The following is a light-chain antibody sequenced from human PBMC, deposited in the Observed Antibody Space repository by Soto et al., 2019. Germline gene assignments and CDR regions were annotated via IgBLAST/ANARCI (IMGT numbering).Light chain of an antibody. CDR3: HSRA. Sequence: DNQMTQSPSSVSSSVGDRITITCRAXQDXXSXXAXXXXXPXXAPKIMIYAASSLQGGVPSRFSGSGSGTEFTLTISSLQPEDFATYFCHSRAFGQGTRLEIK. V-gene: IGKV1-12*01. CDR2: AAS. CDR1: QDXXSX. J-gene: IGKJ5*01.